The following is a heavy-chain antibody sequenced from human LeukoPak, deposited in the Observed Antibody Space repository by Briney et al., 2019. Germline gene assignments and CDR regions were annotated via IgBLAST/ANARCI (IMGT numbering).Heavy chain of an antibody. CDR2: TFYRSNWYK. Sequence: SQTLSLTCVISGDSVSSNNAAWNWIRQSPSRGLEWLGRTFYRSNWYKDYAVFVKSRITINPDTSKNQFSLQLNSVTPEDTAVYYCARDFYQGSSWLRKTNWFDPWGQGTLVTVSS. V-gene: IGHV6-1*01. CDR3: ARDFYQGSSWLRKTNWFDP. D-gene: IGHD6-13*01. J-gene: IGHJ5*02. CDR1: GDSVSSNNAA.